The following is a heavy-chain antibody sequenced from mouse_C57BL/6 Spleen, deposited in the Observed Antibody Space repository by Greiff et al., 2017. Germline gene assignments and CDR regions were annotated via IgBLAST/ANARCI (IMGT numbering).Heavy chain of an antibody. CDR1: GYTFTSYW. CDR3: ARNHYGSSPYAMDY. V-gene: IGHV1-64*01. D-gene: IGHD1-1*01. J-gene: IGHJ4*01. CDR2: IHPNSGST. Sequence: QVQLKQPGAELVKPGASVKLSCKASGYTFTSYWMHWVKQRPGQGLEWIGMIHPNSGSTNYNEKFKSKATLTVDKSSSTAYMQLSSLTSEDSAVYYCARNHYGSSPYAMDYWGQGTSVTVSS.